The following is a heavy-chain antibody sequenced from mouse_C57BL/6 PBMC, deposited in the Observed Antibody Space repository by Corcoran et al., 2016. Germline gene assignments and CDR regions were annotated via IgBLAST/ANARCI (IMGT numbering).Heavy chain of an antibody. CDR3: ARWIYYDYDYFDY. D-gene: IGHD2-4*01. J-gene: IGHJ2*01. CDR2: INTYSGVP. V-gene: IGHV9-3*01. CDR1: GYTLTNYG. Sequence: QIQLVQSGPELKKPGETVKISCKAYGYTLTNYGMSWVKQAPGKGLKWMGWINTYSGVPTYADDFKGRFAFSLETSASTAYLQINNLKNEDTATYFCARWIYYDYDYFDYWGQGTTLTVSS.